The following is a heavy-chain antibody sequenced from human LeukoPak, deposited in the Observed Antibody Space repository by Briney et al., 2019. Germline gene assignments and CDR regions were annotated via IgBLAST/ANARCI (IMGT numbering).Heavy chain of an antibody. CDR3: AKDKGGYSSSFDY. CDR1: GFTFSSYA. V-gene: IGHV3-23*01. CDR2: ISGSGGST. D-gene: IGHD6-13*01. J-gene: IGHJ4*02. Sequence: GGSLRLSCTASGFTFSSYAMSWVRQAPGKGLEWVSAISGSGGSTYYADSVKGRFTISRDNSKNTLYLQMNSLRAEDTAVYYCAKDKGGYSSSFDYWGQGTLVTVSS.